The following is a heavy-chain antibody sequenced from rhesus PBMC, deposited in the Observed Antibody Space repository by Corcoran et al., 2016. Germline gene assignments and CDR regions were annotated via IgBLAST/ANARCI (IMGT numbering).Heavy chain of an antibody. CDR3: ARFRGNSGGFDY. Sequence: QGQLRESGPGLVKPSETLSLTCGVSGDFRGCTGWWSWIRQPPGKGLEWIGYISGTTSFYNPSIKSRVTLSTVTSNSYFSLKLTSVTVADTAVYYCARFRGNSGGFDYWGQGVLVTVSS. CDR2: ISGTTS. D-gene: IGHD6-37*01. CDR1: GDFRGCTGW. V-gene: IGHV4-65*01. J-gene: IGHJ4*01.